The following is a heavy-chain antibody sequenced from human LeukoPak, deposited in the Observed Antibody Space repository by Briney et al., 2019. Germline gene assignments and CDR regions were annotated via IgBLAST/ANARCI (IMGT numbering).Heavy chain of an antibody. D-gene: IGHD3-10*01. Sequence: SETLSLTCAVYGGSFSGYYWSWIRQPPGKGLEWIGEINHSGSTNYSPSLKSRVTISVDTSKNQFSLKLSSVTAADTAVYYCARRSGRGTYNWFDPWGQGTLVTVSS. J-gene: IGHJ5*02. V-gene: IGHV4-34*01. CDR2: INHSGST. CDR3: ARRSGRGTYNWFDP. CDR1: GGSFSGYY.